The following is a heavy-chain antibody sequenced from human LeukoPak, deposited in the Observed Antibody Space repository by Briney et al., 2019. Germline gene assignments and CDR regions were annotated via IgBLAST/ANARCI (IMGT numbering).Heavy chain of an antibody. V-gene: IGHV3-33*01. J-gene: IGHJ4*02. CDR3: ARDSSGYIDY. CDR1: GLTFRNYG. CDR2: IWYDGSNQ. Sequence: GGSLRLSCAASGLTFRNYGMHWVRQAPGKGLEWVAVIWYDGSNQYYVDSVKGRFTVSRDNAKNTLYLQINSLRAEDTAVYYCARDSSGYIDYWGQGTLVTVSS. D-gene: IGHD3-22*01.